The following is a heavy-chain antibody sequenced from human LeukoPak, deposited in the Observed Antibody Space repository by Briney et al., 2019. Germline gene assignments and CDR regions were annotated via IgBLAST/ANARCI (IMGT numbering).Heavy chain of an antibody. CDR3: ARGRNQLLHAFDI. CDR1: GGSFSGYY. D-gene: IGHD2-2*01. V-gene: IGHV4-34*01. J-gene: IGHJ3*02. CDR2: INHSGST. Sequence: PSETLSLTCAVYGGSFSGYYWSWIRQPPGKGLEWIGEINHSGSTNYNPSLKSRVTISVDTSKNQFSLKLSSVTAADTAVYHCARGRNQLLHAFDIWGQGTMVTVSS.